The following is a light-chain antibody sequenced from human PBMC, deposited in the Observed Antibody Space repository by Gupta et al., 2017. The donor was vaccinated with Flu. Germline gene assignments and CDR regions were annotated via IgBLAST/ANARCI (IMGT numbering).Light chain of an antibody. V-gene: IGKV4-1*01. CDR3: QQYEAEPLT. CDR2: GAS. J-gene: IGKJ4*01. Sequence: TLDCKSSPSSLSSSNNKNSLAWYPQTPGQPPKLLISGASSRGSGIPDRFSGSGSGTEFTLTISSLQAEDLAIYYCQQYEAEPLTFGQGTRVEIK. CDR1: PSSLSSSNNKNS.